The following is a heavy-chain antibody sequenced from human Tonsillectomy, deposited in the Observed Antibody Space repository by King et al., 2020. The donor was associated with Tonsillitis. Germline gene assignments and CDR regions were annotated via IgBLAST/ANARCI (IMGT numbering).Heavy chain of an antibody. CDR2: ISGSTSFI. CDR1: GFMFKTYD. Sequence: VQLVESGGGLVKPGGSLRLSCRSSGFMFKTYDLNWVRQAPGKGLEWVASISGSTSFIYYGDSVKGRFTISRDNAKNSLYLQMDSLRAEDTAVYYCAKDKGAAYYDSGRGAFDIWGQGTLVTVSS. D-gene: IGHD3-22*01. V-gene: IGHV3-21*01. J-gene: IGHJ3*02. CDR3: AKDKGAAYYDSGRGAFDI.